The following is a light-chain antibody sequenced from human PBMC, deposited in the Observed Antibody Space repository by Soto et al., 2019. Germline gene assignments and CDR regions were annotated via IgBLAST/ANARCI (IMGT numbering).Light chain of an antibody. CDR1: QNIDNC. J-gene: IGKJ1*01. CDR2: AAS. CDR3: SQTYSAPAS. V-gene: IGKV1-39*01. Sequence: DIQMIQSPSSLSASVGDRVTITCRASQNIDNCLSWYQQKPGKAPKLLIYAASSLHSGVPSRLSGSGSGTEFTLTNSSLQRQDLAPYCWSQTYSAPASVGQGTSVEIK.